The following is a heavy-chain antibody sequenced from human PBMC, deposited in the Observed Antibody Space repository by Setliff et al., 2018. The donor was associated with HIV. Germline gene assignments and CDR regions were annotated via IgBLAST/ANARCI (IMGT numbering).Heavy chain of an antibody. J-gene: IGHJ3*01. V-gene: IGHV4-39*07. CDR1: GGSITSSSFY. D-gene: IGHD2-2*01. Sequence: PSETLSLTCTVSGGSITSSSFYWAWIRQSPGKGLEWIGSVYYTGKTKYNLSLESRLTMSMDASESQFSLTLNSVTAADTAMYYCAREDSLVLVPAIMRGDGFDVWGQGTMVTVSS. CDR2: VYYTGKT. CDR3: AREDSLVLVPAIMRGDGFDV.